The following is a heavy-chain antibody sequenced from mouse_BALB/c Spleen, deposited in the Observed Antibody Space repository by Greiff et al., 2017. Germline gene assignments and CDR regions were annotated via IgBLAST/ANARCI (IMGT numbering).Heavy chain of an antibody. CDR3: AREGYVGHFDY. J-gene: IGHJ2*01. CDR2: ISDGGSYT. D-gene: IGHD2-2*01. CDR1: GFTFSDYY. V-gene: IGHV5-4*02. Sequence: EVQLVESGGGLVKPGGSLKLSCAASGFTFSDYYMYWVRQTPEKRLEWVATISDGGSYTYYPDSVKGRFTISRDNAKNNLYLQMSSLKSEDTAMYYCAREGYVGHFDYWGQGTTLTVSS.